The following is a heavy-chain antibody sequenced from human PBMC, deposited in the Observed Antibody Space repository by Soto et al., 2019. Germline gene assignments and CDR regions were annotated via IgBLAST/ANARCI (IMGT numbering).Heavy chain of an antibody. J-gene: IGHJ6*01. D-gene: IGHD2-2*01. CDR1: VLTCRSYG. CDR3: AKDLVQLLDYYYYGMDV. V-gene: IGHV3-30*18. Sequence: PRGPMRISCAASVLTCRSYGMHWARQDPSQWMEWVAVISYDGSNKYYADSVKGRFTISRDNSKNTMYLQMNSLRAEDTAVYYCAKDLVQLLDYYYYGMDVWGQGTTVTLSS. CDR2: ISYDGSNK.